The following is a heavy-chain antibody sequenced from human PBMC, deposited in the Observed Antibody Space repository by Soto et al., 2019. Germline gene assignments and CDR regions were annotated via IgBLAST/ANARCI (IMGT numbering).Heavy chain of an antibody. D-gene: IGHD3-10*01. V-gene: IGHV3-23*01. CDR2: ITGSGGST. J-gene: IGHJ4*01. Sequence: PWGSLRLSCAACGFSLTIYAMTWVRQSPGTGLEWGSAITGSGGSTDYADSVKRRFSISGDNSKNTLYLQMKSLRAEDTALYYCAKAGGAMVRGAAFYFDCWRRGTMVTASS. CDR1: GFSLTIYA. CDR3: AKAGGAMVRGAAFYFDC.